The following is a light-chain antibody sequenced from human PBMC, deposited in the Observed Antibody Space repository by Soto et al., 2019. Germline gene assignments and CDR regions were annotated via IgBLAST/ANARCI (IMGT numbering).Light chain of an antibody. CDR1: SSDVGIYNL. V-gene: IGLV2-14*02. Sequence: QSALTQPASVSGSHGQSITISCTGTSSDVGIYNLVSWYQQHPGKAPKLMIYEVNKRPSGISNRFSGSKSVNTASLTISGLQPEDEAHYYCSSYTSDNRDYVFGTGTKLTVL. CDR3: SSYTSDNRDYV. CDR2: EVN. J-gene: IGLJ1*01.